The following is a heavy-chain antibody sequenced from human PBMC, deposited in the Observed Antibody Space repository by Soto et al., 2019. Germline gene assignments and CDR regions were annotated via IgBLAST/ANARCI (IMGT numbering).Heavy chain of an antibody. CDR2: IYHSGST. CDR1: GGSISSGGYS. D-gene: IGHD1-1*01. Sequence: SETLSLTCAVSGGSISSGGYSWSWIRQPPGKGLEWIAYIYHSGSTYYNPSLKSRVTISVDRSKNQFSLKLSSVTAADTAVYYCARGRRTRFDYWGQGTLVTVSS. CDR3: ARGRRTRFDY. J-gene: IGHJ4*02. V-gene: IGHV4-30-2*01.